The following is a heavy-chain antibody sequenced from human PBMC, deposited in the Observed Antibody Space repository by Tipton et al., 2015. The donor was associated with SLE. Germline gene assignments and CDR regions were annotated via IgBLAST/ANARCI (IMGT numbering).Heavy chain of an antibody. CDR2: IIPMYRTT. D-gene: IGHD1-26*01. CDR3: ARSPGGRHFYFDY. CDR1: GGTFSSFA. J-gene: IGHJ4*02. Sequence: QLVQSGAEVKRPGSSVKVSCKASGGTFSSFAFNWVRQAPGQGLEWMGGIIPMYRTTNWNYAQKFQGRVTITADVSTSTAYMELSSLRSEDTAVYYCARSPGGRHFYFDYWGQGSQVIVS. V-gene: IGHV1-69*01.